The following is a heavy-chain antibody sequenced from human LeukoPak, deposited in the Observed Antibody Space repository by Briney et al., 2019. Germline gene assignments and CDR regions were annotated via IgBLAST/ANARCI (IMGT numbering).Heavy chain of an antibody. CDR1: GGLVRRWDYY. D-gene: IGHD3-10*01. CDR3: ARGHGSGSYNFFDH. Sequence: PSQTLSLTCTVSGGLVRRWDYYWIWMRPAPGRGLVWWRFSSYSGTPYYNPSLKRRVTISLDTSKKQFALNLDSATAADTAVYYCARGHGSGSYNFFDHWGQGTLVTVSS. V-gene: IGHV4-30-4*01. CDR2: SSYSGTP. J-gene: IGHJ4*02.